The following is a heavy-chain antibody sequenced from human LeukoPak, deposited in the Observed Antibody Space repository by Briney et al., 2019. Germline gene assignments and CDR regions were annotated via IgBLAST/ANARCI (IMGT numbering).Heavy chain of an antibody. V-gene: IGHV3-30*02. CDR1: GFTFSSYG. CDR2: IRYDGSNK. CDR3: ARDESPSSSGSYFDAFDI. D-gene: IGHD3-10*01. J-gene: IGHJ3*02. Sequence: PGGSLRLSCAASGFTFSSYGMHWVRQAPGKGLEWVAFIRYDGSNKYYADSVKGRFTISRDNAKNSLYLQMNSLRAEDTALYYCARDESPSSSGSYFDAFDIWGQGTMVTVSS.